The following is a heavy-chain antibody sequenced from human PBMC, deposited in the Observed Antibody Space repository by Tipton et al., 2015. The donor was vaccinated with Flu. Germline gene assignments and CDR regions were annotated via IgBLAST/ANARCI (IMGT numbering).Heavy chain of an antibody. CDR1: GGSISTSNYY. CDR2: IYYSGTT. D-gene: IGHD3-10*01. Sequence: TLSLTCTVSGGSISTSNYYWDWIRQPPGKGLEWIGNIYYSGTTSYNPSLQSRVTISIYTSNNQFSLKLSSVTAADTAVYYCARNLGGGAFDIWGRGTMVTVSS. J-gene: IGHJ3*02. V-gene: IGHV4-39*07. CDR3: ARNLGGGAFDI.